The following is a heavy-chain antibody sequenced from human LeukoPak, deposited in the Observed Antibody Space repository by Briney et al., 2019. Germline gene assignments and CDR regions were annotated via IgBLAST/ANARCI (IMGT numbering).Heavy chain of an antibody. CDR1: GVSISSNY. CDR3: ASWALQSAFDL. V-gene: IGHV4-59*01. D-gene: IGHD3-16*01. Sequence: SETLSLTCTVSGVSISSNYWSWIRQSPGRGLEWIGYMYHSGKTNYNPSLKSRVTISIDTSTNHLSLKLSSVTVADTAVYYCASWALQSAFDLWGQGTMVTVSS. J-gene: IGHJ3*01. CDR2: MYHSGKT.